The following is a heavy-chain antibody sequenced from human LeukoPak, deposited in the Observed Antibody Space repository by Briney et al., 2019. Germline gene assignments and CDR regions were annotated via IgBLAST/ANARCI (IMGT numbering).Heavy chain of an antibody. CDR2: INSDGSST. Sequence: GGSLRLSCAASGFTFSSYWMHWVRQAPGKGLVWVSRINSDGSSTSYADSVKGRFTISRDNAKNTLYLQMNSLRAEDTAVYYCARVSYDSSGYAYNWFDPWGQGTLATVSS. CDR3: ARVSYDSSGYAYNWFDP. D-gene: IGHD3-22*01. V-gene: IGHV3-74*01. CDR1: GFTFSSYW. J-gene: IGHJ5*02.